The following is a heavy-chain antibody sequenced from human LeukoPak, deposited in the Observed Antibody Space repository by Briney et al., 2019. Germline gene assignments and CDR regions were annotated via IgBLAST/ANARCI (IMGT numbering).Heavy chain of an antibody. CDR3: ARDGWAGYYDSSGYIDY. J-gene: IGHJ4*02. D-gene: IGHD3-22*01. CDR1: TYTFTRYG. Sequence: GASVKVSCKASTYTFTRYGISRVRQAPGQGLEWMGWISGYNGNTNYAQKFLGRVSMTADTATSTAYMELRSLRSDDTAVYYCARDGWAGYYDSSGYIDYWGQGTLVTVSS. V-gene: IGHV1-18*01. CDR2: ISGYNGNT.